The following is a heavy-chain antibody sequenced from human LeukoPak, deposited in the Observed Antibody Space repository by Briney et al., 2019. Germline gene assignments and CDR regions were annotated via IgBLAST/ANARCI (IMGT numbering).Heavy chain of an antibody. CDR1: GFTFSSYA. Sequence: GGSLRLSCAASGFTFSSYAMSWVRQAPGKGLEWVSAISGSGGSTYYADSVKGRITISRYNSKNTVYLQMNSLRAEDTAVYYCAKAVSGDRAFDYWGQGTLVTVSS. CDR3: AKAVSGDRAFDY. V-gene: IGHV3-23*01. CDR2: ISGSGGST. J-gene: IGHJ4*02. D-gene: IGHD7-27*01.